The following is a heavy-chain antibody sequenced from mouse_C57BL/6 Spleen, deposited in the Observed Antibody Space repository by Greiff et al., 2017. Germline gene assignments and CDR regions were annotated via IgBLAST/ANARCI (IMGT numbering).Heavy chain of an antibody. V-gene: IGHV2-2*01. D-gene: IGHD2-3*01. Sequence: VQLQQSGPGLVQPSQSLSITCTVSGFSLTSYGVHWVRQSPGKGLEWLGVIWSGGSTDYNAAFISRLSISKDNSKSQVFFKMNSLQADDTAIYYCARGGGYYKGFAYWGQGTLVTVSA. CDR1: GFSLTSYG. CDR3: ARGGGYYKGFAY. J-gene: IGHJ3*01. CDR2: IWSGGST.